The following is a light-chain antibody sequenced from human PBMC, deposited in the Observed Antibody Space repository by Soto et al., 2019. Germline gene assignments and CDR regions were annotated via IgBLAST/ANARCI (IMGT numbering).Light chain of an antibody. J-gene: IGLJ1*01. CDR1: NANIGNTT. CDR2: SSN. CDR3: ATWDDSLHGYV. V-gene: IGLV1-44*01. Sequence: QSVLTQPPSASTTPGQKVTISCSGSNANIGNTTVNWYQQLPGTAPKLLIYSSNQRPSGVPDRFAGSKAGTSASRAISGLQSEDEANYYCATWDDSLHGYVFGAGTKLTVL.